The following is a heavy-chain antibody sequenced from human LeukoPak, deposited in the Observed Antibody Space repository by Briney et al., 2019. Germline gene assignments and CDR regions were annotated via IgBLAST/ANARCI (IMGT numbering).Heavy chain of an antibody. CDR3: ARTGGYSGYDWWFDP. D-gene: IGHD5-12*01. V-gene: IGHV4-61*09. Sequence: SQTLSLTCTVSGGSISSGFYYWHWIRQPAGKGLEWIGHISTTGSTNYNPSLKSRVTISVDTSKNQFSLKLSSVTAADTAVYYCARTGGYSGYDWWFDPWGQGTLVTVSS. CDR2: ISTTGST. CDR1: GGSISSGFYY. J-gene: IGHJ5*02.